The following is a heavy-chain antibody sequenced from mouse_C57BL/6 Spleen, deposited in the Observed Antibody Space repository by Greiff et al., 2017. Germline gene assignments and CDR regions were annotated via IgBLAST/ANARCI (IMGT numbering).Heavy chain of an antibody. J-gene: IGHJ4*01. CDR3: AREGYYGSSYVYAMDY. V-gene: IGHV1-82*01. D-gene: IGHD1-1*01. CDR1: GYAFSSSW. CDR2: IYPGDGDT. Sequence: VQLQQSGPELVKPGASVKISCKASGYAFSSSWMNWVKQRPGKGLEWIGRIYPGDGDTNYNGKFKGKATLTADKSSSTAYMQLSSLTSEDSAVYFCAREGYYGSSYVYAMDYWGQGTSVTVSS.